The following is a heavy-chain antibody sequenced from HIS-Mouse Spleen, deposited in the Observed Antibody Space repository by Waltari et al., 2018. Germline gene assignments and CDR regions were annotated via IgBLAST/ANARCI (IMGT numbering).Heavy chain of an antibody. Sequence: GSLRLSCAASGFTFSDYHMSWIRQAPGKGLEWVSYISSSGSTIYYADSVKGRFTISRDNAKNSLYLQMNSLRVEDTAVYYCARADSGYDLGYYFDYWGQGTLVTVSS. CDR2: ISSSGSTI. CDR1: GFTFSDYH. V-gene: IGHV3-11*01. CDR3: ARADSGYDLGYYFDY. D-gene: IGHD5-12*01. J-gene: IGHJ4*02.